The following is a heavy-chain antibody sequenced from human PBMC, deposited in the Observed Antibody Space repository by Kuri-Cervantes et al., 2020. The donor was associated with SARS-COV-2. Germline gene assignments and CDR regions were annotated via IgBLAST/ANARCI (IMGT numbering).Heavy chain of an antibody. V-gene: IGHV4-38-2*01. D-gene: IGHD4-11*01. CDR3: ARASRLHIYVFDN. CDR2: TYHDGST. J-gene: IGHJ4*02. Sequence: GSLRLSCAVSDFSISSDYYWAWIRQPPRKGLEWIGNTYHDGSTFYNSSLQSRVTISLDTSTNQFSLKLSSLTAADTAVYYCARASRLHIYVFDNWGQGTLVTVSS. CDR1: DFSISSDYY.